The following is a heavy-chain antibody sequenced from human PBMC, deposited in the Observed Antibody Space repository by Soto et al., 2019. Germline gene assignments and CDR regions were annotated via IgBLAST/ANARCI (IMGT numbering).Heavy chain of an antibody. V-gene: IGHV3-30*04. D-gene: IGHD4-17*01. J-gene: IGHJ4*02. CDR1: GFTFSSHT. Sequence: PGGSLRLSCAASGFTFSSHTIHWVRQAPGEGLEWVAVIESDGRNKYYAESVKGRFFISRDNSQSTLWLQMNSLRVEDSAIYFCARQEDGLDYWGQGTLVTVSS. CDR2: IESDGRNK. CDR3: ARQEDGLDY.